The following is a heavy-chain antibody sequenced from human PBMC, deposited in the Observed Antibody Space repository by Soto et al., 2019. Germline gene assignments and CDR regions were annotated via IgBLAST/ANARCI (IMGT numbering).Heavy chain of an antibody. V-gene: IGHV3-23*01. D-gene: IGHD5-18*01. Sequence: AGGSLRLSCAASGFTFSSYAMSWVRQAPGKGLEWVSAISCDGSNTYYADSVKGRFTISRDNSKNTLYLQMNSLRAEDTAVYYCAKTGRGYSYGYYPVLASYDYWGQGTLVTVSS. CDR2: ISCDGSNT. CDR1: GFTFSSYA. CDR3: AKTGRGYSYGYYPVLASYDY. J-gene: IGHJ4*02.